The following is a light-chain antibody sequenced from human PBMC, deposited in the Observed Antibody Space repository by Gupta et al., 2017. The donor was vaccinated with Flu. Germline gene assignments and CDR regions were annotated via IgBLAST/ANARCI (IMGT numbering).Light chain of an antibody. CDR1: SSNIGGNY. CDR2: KND. CDR3: ATWDDNLNGQV. Sequence: QSVLTQPPSASGTPGQSVTVSCSGSSSNIGGNYVYWYQQVPGAAPKLLIYKNDQRPSGVPARISGSKSDTSASLAISGLRSEDEADYYCATWDDNLNGQVFGGGTKLTVL. J-gene: IGLJ3*02. V-gene: IGLV1-47*01.